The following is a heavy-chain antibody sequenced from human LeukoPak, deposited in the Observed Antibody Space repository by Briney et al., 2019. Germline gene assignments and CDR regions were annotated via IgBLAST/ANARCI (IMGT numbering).Heavy chain of an antibody. J-gene: IGHJ4*02. CDR1: GFTFSSYA. CDR2: ISYDGSNK. CDR3: AREKAIAAATYFDY. V-gene: IGHV3-30-3*01. D-gene: IGHD6-13*01. Sequence: PGGSLRLSCAASGFTFSSYAMYWVRQAPGKGLEWVAVISYDGSNKYYADSVKGRFTISRDNSKNTLYLQMNSLRAEDTAVYYCAREKAIAAATYFDYWGQGTLVTVSS.